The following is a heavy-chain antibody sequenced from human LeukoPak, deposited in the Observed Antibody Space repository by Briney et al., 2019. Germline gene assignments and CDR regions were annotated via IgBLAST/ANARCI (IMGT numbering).Heavy chain of an antibody. V-gene: IGHV3-30*18. CDR2: ISYDGSNK. J-gene: IGHJ4*02. CDR3: AKGFSQPGFDY. D-gene: IGHD1-14*01. Sequence: GRSLRLSCATTGFTFSNYGMHWVRQAPGKGLQWVAIISYDGSNKYYADSVKGRFTISRDNSKNTLYLQMNSLRAEDTAVYYCAKGFSQPGFDYWGQGTLVTVSS. CDR1: GFTFSNYG.